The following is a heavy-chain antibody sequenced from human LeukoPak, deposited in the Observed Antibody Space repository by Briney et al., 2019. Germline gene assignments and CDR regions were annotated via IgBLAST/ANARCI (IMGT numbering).Heavy chain of an antibody. V-gene: IGHV4-59*01. D-gene: IGHD2-15*01. Sequence: PSETLSLTCTVSGGSMSSYYWSWIRQPPGKGLEWIGYIYYSGSTNYNPSLKSRVTISVDTSKNQFSLKLSSVTAADTAVYYCARGALVVVAANYFDYWGQGTLVTVSS. CDR2: IYYSGST. CDR3: ARGALVVVAANYFDY. CDR1: GGSMSSYY. J-gene: IGHJ4*02.